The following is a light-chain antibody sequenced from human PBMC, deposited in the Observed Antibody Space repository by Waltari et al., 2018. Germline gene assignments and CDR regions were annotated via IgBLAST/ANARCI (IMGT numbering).Light chain of an antibody. J-gene: IGKJ5*01. V-gene: IGKV1-33*01. CDR1: EDITNY. Sequence: DIQMTQSPSPLSASVGDRVTITCQATEDITNYLNWYQQKPGKAPKLLIYEASNLETGVPSRFSGSGSGTDFTFAISSLQPEDVATYYCQQYHDLPTFGQGTRLEIK. CDR3: QQYHDLPT. CDR2: EAS.